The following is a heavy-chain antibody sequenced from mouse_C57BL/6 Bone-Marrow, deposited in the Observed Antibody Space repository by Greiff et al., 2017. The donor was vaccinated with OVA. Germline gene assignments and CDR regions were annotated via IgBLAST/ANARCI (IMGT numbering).Heavy chain of an antibody. Sequence: EVQLQQSGPVLVKPGASVKMSCKASGYTFTDYYMNWVKQSHGKSLEWIGVINPYNGGTSYNQKFKGKATLTVDKSSSTAYMELNSLTSEDSAVYYCARWRRIYYYGSTLDYWGQGTTLTVSS. D-gene: IGHD1-1*01. CDR2: INPYNGGT. V-gene: IGHV1-19*01. CDR1: GYTFTDYY. CDR3: ARWRRIYYYGSTLDY. J-gene: IGHJ2*01.